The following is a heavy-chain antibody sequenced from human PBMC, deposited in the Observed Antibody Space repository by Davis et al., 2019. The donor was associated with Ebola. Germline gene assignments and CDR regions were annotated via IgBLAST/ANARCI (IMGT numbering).Heavy chain of an antibody. CDR2: ISGRGDNT. CDR1: AFSFNSYD. CDR3: ARVHCSSTSCYQGDGMDV. D-gene: IGHD2-2*01. V-gene: IGHV3-23*01. J-gene: IGHJ6*04. Sequence: GGSLRLSCAASAFSFNSYDLSWVRQAPGSGLEWVSAISGRGDNTYYAHSVKDRFTISRDKSKNTLYLQMNSLRAEDTAVYYCARVHCSSTSCYQGDGMDVWGKGTTVTVSS.